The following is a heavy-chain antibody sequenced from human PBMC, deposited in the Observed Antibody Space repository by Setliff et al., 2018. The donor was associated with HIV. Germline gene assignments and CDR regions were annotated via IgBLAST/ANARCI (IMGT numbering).Heavy chain of an antibody. V-gene: IGHV3-48*01. Sequence: GGSLRLSCAASGFSFSTSWVHWVRQAPGKGLEWVSYISSVSGSTIYYADSVKGRFTISRDNAKNSMFLQMNSLRAEDTAVYYCAKDFHSSGWPYYFDYWGQGTLVTVSS. J-gene: IGHJ4*02. D-gene: IGHD6-19*01. CDR1: GFSFSTSW. CDR3: AKDFHSSGWPYYFDY. CDR2: ISSVSGSTI.